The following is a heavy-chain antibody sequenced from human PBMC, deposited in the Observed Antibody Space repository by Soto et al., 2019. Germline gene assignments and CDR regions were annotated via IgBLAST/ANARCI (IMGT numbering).Heavy chain of an antibody. V-gene: IGHV4-4*07. J-gene: IGHJ6*02. CDR1: GGSISSYY. Sequence: QVQVQESGPGLVKPSETLSLTCTVSGGSISSYYCSWIRQSAGKGLEWIGRIDTSGTTNYNPSLKSRVTMSVDASKSQFSLNLSSVTAADTAVYYCARGPRGYVYYHGMDVWGQATTVTVSS. D-gene: IGHD3-16*01. CDR3: ARGPRGYVYYHGMDV. CDR2: IDTSGTT.